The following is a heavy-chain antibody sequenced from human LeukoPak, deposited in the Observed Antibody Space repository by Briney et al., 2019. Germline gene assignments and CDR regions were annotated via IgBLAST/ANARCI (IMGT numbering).Heavy chain of an antibody. CDR1: GFTFSSYG. CDR2: IWYDGSNK. CDR3: ARDGQQQLYFDY. D-gene: IGHD6-13*01. V-gene: IGHV3-33*01. Sequence: GGSLRLSCAASGFTFSSYGMHWVRQAPGKGLEWVAVIWYDGSNKYYADSVKGRFTISRDNSKNTLYLQMNSLRAEDTAVCYCARDGQQQLYFDYWGQGTLVTVSS. J-gene: IGHJ4*02.